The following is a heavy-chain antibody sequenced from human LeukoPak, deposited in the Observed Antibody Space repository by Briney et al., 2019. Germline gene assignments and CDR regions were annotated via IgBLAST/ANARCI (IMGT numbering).Heavy chain of an antibody. J-gene: IGHJ3*02. V-gene: IGHV1-2*02. D-gene: IGHD2/OR15-2a*01. CDR2: MNPNSGGT. Sequence: ASVKVSCKASGYTFSGYYMHWVRQAPGHGPEWMGWMNPNSGGTNYAQRFQGRVTMTRDTSISTAYMELSRLRSDDTAMYYCARGTEARTNWSVIAFDIWGQGTMVTVSS. CDR3: ARGTEARTNWSVIAFDI. CDR1: GYTFSGYY.